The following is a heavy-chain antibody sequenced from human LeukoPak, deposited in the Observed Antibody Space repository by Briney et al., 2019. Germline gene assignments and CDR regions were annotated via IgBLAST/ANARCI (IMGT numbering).Heavy chain of an antibody. Sequence: PGGSLRLSCAASGFSVSSSFMSWVRQAPGKGLDWVSVIYSIGSTFYADSVKGRFTISRDNSKNTLYLHMNSLRAEDTAVYYCARDRVYLGREDAFDIWGQGTMVTVSS. V-gene: IGHV3-53*01. D-gene: IGHD7-27*01. J-gene: IGHJ3*02. CDR3: ARDRVYLGREDAFDI. CDR2: IYSIGST. CDR1: GFSVSSSF.